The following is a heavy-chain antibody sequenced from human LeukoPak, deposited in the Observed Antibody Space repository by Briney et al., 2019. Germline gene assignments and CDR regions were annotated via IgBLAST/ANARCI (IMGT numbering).Heavy chain of an antibody. D-gene: IGHD3-9*01. CDR2: ISGSGDNT. CDR1: GFTFSSYA. V-gene: IGHV3-23*01. Sequence: GGSLRLSCVASGFTFSSYAMTWVRQAPGKGLVWVSGISGSGDNTYYADTAKGRFTISRDNSKNTLYLQMNSLRAEDTAVYYCAKGVAIRYFDYLFDYWGQGTLVTVSS. CDR3: AKGVAIRYFDYLFDY. J-gene: IGHJ4*02.